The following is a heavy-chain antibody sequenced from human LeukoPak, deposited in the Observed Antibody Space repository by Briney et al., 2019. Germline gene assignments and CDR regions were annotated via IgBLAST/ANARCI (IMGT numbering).Heavy chain of an antibody. CDR1: GFTISIYA. Sequence: PGGSLRLSYSASGFTISIYAMHWVRQAPGKGLEYVSGISSKGVSTYYADSVKGRFTISRDNSKDTMFLQMSSLRAEDTAVYYCVKGGQYSSSSHFDYWGQGTLVTVSS. D-gene: IGHD6-6*01. CDR2: ISSKGVST. CDR3: VKGGQYSSSSHFDY. J-gene: IGHJ4*02. V-gene: IGHV3-64D*09.